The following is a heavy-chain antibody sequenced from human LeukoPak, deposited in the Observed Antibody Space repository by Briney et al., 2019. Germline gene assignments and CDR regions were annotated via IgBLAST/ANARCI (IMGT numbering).Heavy chain of an antibody. V-gene: IGHV4-59*01. CDR1: GGSISSYY. J-gene: IGHJ2*01. CDR3: ARSPVGPWARVRPPFDL. D-gene: IGHD4-23*01. CDR2: IYYSGTI. Sequence: PSETLSLTCTVSGGSISSYYWSWIRQPPGKGLEWIGCIYYSGTINYNPSLKSRVSISIDTSKNQFSLKLSSVTAADTAMYYCARSPVGPWARVRPPFDLWGRGTLVTVSS.